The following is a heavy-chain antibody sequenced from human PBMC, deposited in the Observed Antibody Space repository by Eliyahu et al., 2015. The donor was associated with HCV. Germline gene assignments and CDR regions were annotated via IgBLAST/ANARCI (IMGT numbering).Heavy chain of an antibody. CDR2: IYWDDHQ. Sequence: QITLKESGPTLVKPTQTLTLTCTFSGFSLSTSGVGVGWIRQPPGKALEWLALIYWDDHQRYSPSLRSRLNITKDTSKNQVVLTMANMDPVDTATYYCAHNIPASHSGSWYIGWFDPWGQGTLVTVSS. V-gene: IGHV2-5*02. CDR1: GFSLSTSGVG. CDR3: AHNIPASHSGSWYIGWFDP. J-gene: IGHJ5*02. D-gene: IGHD6-13*01.